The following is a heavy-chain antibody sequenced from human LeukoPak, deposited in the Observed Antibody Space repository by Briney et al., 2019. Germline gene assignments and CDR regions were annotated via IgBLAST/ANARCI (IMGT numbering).Heavy chain of an antibody. D-gene: IGHD3-10*01. Sequence: GGSLRLSCAASRFTVSSNYMSWVRQAPGKGLEWVSVIYSGGSTYYADSVKGRFTISRDNSKNTLYLQMNSLRAEDTAVYYCARETVTMVRGVIKDFQHWGQGTLVTVSS. J-gene: IGHJ1*01. V-gene: IGHV3-66*02. CDR3: ARETVTMVRGVIKDFQH. CDR2: IYSGGST. CDR1: RFTVSSNY.